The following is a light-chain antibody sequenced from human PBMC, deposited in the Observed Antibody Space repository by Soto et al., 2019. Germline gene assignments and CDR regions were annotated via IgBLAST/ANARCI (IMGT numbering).Light chain of an antibody. V-gene: IGLV2-14*03. Sequence: QSALTQPASVSGSPGQSITISCTGTSSDIGGYNFVSWYQQHPGKAPKLMIYDVTNRPPGLSDRFSDSKSGNTASLTISGLQAEDEADYYCSSYTTSSTLVFGGGTKLTVL. CDR3: SSYTTSSTLV. CDR1: SSDIGGYNF. J-gene: IGLJ3*02. CDR2: DVT.